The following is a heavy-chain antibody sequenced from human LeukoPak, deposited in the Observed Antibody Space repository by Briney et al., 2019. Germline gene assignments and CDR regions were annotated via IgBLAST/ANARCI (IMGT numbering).Heavy chain of an antibody. D-gene: IGHD3-10*01. J-gene: IGHJ3*02. CDR2: IYSGTI. V-gene: IGHV3-66*03. Sequence: PGGSLRLSCTVSGFTVSSNSMSWVRQAPGKGLEWVSFIYSGTIHYSDSVKGRFTISRDNSKNTLYLQMNSLGAEDTALYYCARSYRRGAITTIRVVANRGAFDIWGQGTMVTVSS. CDR3: ARSYRRGAITTIRVVANRGAFDI. CDR1: GFTVSSNS.